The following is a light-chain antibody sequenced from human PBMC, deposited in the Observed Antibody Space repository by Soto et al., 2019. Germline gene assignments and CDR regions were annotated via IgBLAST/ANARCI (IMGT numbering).Light chain of an antibody. CDR3: QQLNSHPFS. J-gene: IGKJ4*01. CDR2: DAS. V-gene: IGKV1-9*01. CDR1: QGINSH. Sequence: DIPLTQSPSFLSASVGDRVTITCRASQGINSHLAWYQQMPGKVPNLLIYDASTLQSGVSSRFSGSGSGTEFTLTISSLQPEDFAAYYCQQLNSHPFSFGGGTKVEIK.